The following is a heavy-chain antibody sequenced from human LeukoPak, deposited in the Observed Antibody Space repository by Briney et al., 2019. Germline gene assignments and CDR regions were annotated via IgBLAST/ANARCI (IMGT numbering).Heavy chain of an antibody. CDR2: ISSSGSTI. J-gene: IGHJ5*02. Sequence: PGGSLRLSCAASGFTFSSFAMTWVRQAPGKGLEWVSYISSSGSTIYYADSVKGRFTISRDNAKNSLYLQMNSLRAEDTAVYYCARILLPATGSGKNWFDPWGQGTLVTVSS. CDR3: ARILLPATGSGKNWFDP. V-gene: IGHV3-48*04. CDR1: GFTFSSFA. D-gene: IGHD2-8*02.